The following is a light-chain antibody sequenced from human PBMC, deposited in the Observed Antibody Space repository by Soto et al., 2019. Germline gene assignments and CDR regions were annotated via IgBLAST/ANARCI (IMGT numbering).Light chain of an antibody. CDR1: QSVSSSN. V-gene: IGKV3-20*01. CDR2: GAS. CDR3: QSRST. Sequence: ENVLTQSPGTLSLSPGEGATLSCRASQSVSSSNLAWYQQTPGQAPRLLIYGASSRATGIPDSFSGSGSGTDFTLTISRLEPEEFAVYYCQSRSTFGGGTKVEIK. J-gene: IGKJ4*01.